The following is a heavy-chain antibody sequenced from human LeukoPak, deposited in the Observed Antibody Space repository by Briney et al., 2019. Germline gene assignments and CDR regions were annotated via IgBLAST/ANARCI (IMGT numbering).Heavy chain of an antibody. CDR1: GFTFSSYE. CDR2: ISSSGSTI. V-gene: IGHV3-48*03. D-gene: IGHD3-22*01. Sequence: PGGSLRLSCAASGFTFSSYEMNWVRQAPGKGLEWVSYISSSGSTIYYADSVKGRFTISRDNAKNSLYLQMNSLRAEDTAVYYCAPYYYDSSGYSNWGQGTLVTVSS. CDR3: APYYYDSSGYSN. J-gene: IGHJ4*02.